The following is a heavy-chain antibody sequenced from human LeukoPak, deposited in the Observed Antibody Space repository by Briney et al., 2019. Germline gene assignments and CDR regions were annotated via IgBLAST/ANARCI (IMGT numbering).Heavy chain of an antibody. V-gene: IGHV3-30*04. Sequence: GSLRLSCAASGFTFSRYAMHWVRQAPGKGLEWAAAISYDGSHKFYADSVKGRFTISRDNSNSTLFLQLNSLRPEATAVYYCARVYCGADCYNNYYYGMDVWGQGTTVTVSS. D-gene: IGHD2-21*02. CDR1: GFTFSRYA. CDR3: ARVYCGADCYNNYYYGMDV. J-gene: IGHJ6*02. CDR2: ISYDGSHK.